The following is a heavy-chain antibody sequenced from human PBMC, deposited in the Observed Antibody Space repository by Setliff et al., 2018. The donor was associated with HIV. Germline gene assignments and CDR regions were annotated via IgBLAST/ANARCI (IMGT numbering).Heavy chain of an antibody. D-gene: IGHD6-13*01. CDR2: IIPIFGTT. CDR3: AIGFGRSTWAYYYYYMDV. Sequence: GASVKVSCKASGGTFSSYAISWVRQAPRQGLEWMGGIIPIFGTTNYAQKFQGRVTITADESTSTAYVEVSSLRSEDTAVYFCAIGFGRSTWAYYYYYMDVWGKGTTVTV. CDR1: GGTFSSYA. J-gene: IGHJ6*03. V-gene: IGHV1-69*13.